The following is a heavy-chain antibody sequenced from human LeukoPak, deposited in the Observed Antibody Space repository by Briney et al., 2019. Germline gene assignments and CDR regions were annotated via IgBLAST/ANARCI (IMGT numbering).Heavy chain of an antibody. D-gene: IGHD5-18*01. CDR1: GFTFSSYE. V-gene: IGHV3-48*03. CDR3: ARGERAFSYGPIDS. J-gene: IGHJ4*02. Sequence: PGGSLRLSCAASGFTFSSYEMSWVRQAPGKGLEWVSYISSSGNTIYYADSVKGRFTISRDNAKNSLFLQMNSLRVEDMAIYYCARGERAFSYGPIDSWGQGTLVTVSS. CDR2: ISSSGNTI.